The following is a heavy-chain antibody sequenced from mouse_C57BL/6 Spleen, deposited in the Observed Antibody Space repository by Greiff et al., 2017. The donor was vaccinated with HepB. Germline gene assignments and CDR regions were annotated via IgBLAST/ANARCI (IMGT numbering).Heavy chain of an antibody. V-gene: IGHV1-69*01. CDR1: GYTFTSYW. CDR3: ARGVSSGYVDY. CDR2: IDPSDSYT. D-gene: IGHD3-2*02. J-gene: IGHJ2*01. Sequence: VQLQQSGAELVMPGASVKLSCKASGYTFTSYWMHWVKQRPGQGLEWIGEIDPSDSYTNYNQKFKGKSTLTVDKSSSTAYMQLSSLTSEDSAVYYCARGVSSGYVDYWGQGTTLTVSS.